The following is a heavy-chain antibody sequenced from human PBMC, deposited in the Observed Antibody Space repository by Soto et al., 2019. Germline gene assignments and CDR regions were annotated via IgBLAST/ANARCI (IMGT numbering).Heavy chain of an antibody. Sequence: GASVKVSCKASGYTFTSYGISWVRQAPGQGLEWMGWISAYNGNTNYAQKLQGRVTMTTDTSTSTAYMEPRSLRSDDTAVYYCARDHGSGWYNDAFDIWGQGTMVTVSS. V-gene: IGHV1-18*01. CDR1: GYTFTSYG. D-gene: IGHD6-19*01. J-gene: IGHJ3*02. CDR3: ARDHGSGWYNDAFDI. CDR2: ISAYNGNT.